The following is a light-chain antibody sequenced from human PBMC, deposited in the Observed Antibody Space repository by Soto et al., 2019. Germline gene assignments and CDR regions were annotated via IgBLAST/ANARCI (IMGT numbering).Light chain of an antibody. CDR2: RAS. Sequence: EIVLTQSPCTLSLSAGERAALSFMASHSVSSNYLAWYQHKPGQAPKVLIYRASSRATGIPDRFSGSGSGTDFTLTISRLEPEDFAVYYCQQYGSSPLTFGGGTKVDIK. J-gene: IGKJ4*01. V-gene: IGKV3-20*01. CDR3: QQYGSSPLT. CDR1: HSVSSNY.